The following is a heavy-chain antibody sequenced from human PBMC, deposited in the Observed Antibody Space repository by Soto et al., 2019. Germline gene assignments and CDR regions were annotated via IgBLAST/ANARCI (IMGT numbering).Heavy chain of an antibody. CDR3: AREGAATVYYYYYMDV. V-gene: IGHV1-8*01. D-gene: IGHD6-13*01. CDR2: MNPNSGNT. J-gene: IGHJ6*03. Sequence: ASVKVSCKASGYTFTSYDINWVRQATGQGLEWMGWMNPNSGNTGYAQKFQGRVTMTRNTSISTAYMELSSLRSEDTAVYYCAREGAATVYYYYYMDVWGKGTTVTVSS. CDR1: GYTFTSYD.